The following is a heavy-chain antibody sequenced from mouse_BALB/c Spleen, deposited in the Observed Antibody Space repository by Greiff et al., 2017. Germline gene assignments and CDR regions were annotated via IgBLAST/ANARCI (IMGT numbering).Heavy chain of an antibody. CDR2: IYPGNVNT. Sequence: VQLQQSGPELVKPGASVRISCKASGYTFTSYYIHWVKQRPGQGLEWIGWIYPGNVNTKYNEKFKGKATLTADKSSSTAYMQLSSLTSEDSAVYFCARRDGNYGGFDYWGQGTTLTVSS. CDR3: ARRDGNYGGFDY. D-gene: IGHD2-1*01. J-gene: IGHJ2*01. V-gene: IGHV1S56*01. CDR1: GYTFTSYY.